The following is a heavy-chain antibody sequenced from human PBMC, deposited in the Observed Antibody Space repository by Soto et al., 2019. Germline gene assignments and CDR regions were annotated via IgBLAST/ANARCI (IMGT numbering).Heavy chain of an antibody. Sequence: SETLSLTCTVSGGSISSGGYYWSWIRQHPGKGLEWIGYIYYSGSTYYNPSLKSRVTISVDTSKNQFSLKLSSVTAADTVVYYCARDLSSGVAGRYNWFDPWGQGTLVTVSS. V-gene: IGHV4-31*03. J-gene: IGHJ5*02. CDR3: ARDLSSGVAGRYNWFDP. CDR2: IYYSGST. D-gene: IGHD3-10*01. CDR1: GGSISSGGYY.